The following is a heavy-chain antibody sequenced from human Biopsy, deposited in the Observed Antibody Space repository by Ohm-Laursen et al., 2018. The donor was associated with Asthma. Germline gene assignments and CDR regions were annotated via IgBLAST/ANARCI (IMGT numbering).Heavy chain of an antibody. V-gene: IGHV3-30-3*01. J-gene: IGHJ4*02. CDR2: ISYDGSSI. CDR3: AREGVAGTHIED. Sequence: SLRLSCADSRFTYEMHCVRQAPGKGLEWVAVISYDGSSIYYADSVKGRFTISRDNSKNTLSLQMNSLTAEDTAVYYCAREGVAGTHIEDWGQGTLVTVSS. D-gene: IGHD6-19*01. CDR1: RFTYE.